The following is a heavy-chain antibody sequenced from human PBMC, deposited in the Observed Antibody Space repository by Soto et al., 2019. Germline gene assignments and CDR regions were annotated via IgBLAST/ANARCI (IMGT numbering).Heavy chain of an antibody. Sequence: PSEALSLTCAVSGGSISSSNWWSWVRQPPGKGLEWIGEIYHSGSTNYNPSLKSRVTISVDKSKNQFSLKLSSVTAADTAAYYCARSPYSYGYNYYYGMDVWGQGTTVTVSS. V-gene: IGHV4-4*02. CDR1: GGSISSSNW. D-gene: IGHD5-18*01. CDR2: IYHSGST. CDR3: ARSPYSYGYNYYYGMDV. J-gene: IGHJ6*02.